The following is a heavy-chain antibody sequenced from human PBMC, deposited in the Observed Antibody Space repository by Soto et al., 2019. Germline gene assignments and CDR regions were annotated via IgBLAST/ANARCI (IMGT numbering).Heavy chain of an antibody. J-gene: IGHJ4*02. CDR2: ISGSGGDT. V-gene: IGHV3-23*01. CDR3: AKGISGYRYGEYFDS. D-gene: IGHD5-18*01. Sequence: GGSLRLSCAASGFTFSSYAMSWVRQAPGKGLEWVSAISGSGGDTYYVDSVKGRFTISRDNPGNTLYLQMNSLRAEDTAVYYCAKGISGYRYGEYFDSRGQGALVTVSS. CDR1: GFTFSSYA.